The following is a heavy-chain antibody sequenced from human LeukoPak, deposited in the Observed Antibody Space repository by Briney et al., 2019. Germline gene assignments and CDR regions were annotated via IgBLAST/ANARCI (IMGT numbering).Heavy chain of an antibody. CDR3: ARRGDRLCSSMNCEPHYYFYYMDV. D-gene: IGHD2-2*01. CDR1: GFTFSSYG. J-gene: IGHJ6*03. CDR2: IRYDGSHK. Sequence: GGSLRLSCAASGFTFSSYGMHWVRQAPGKGLEWVAFIRYDGSHKYYADSVKGRFTISRDNSKNTLYLQMNSLSAEDTAVYYCARRGDRLCSSMNCEPHYYFYYMDVWGKGTTVTVSS. V-gene: IGHV3-30*02.